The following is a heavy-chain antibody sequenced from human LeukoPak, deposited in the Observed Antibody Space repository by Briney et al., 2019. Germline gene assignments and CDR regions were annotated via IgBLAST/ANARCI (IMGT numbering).Heavy chain of an antibody. Sequence: GGFLRLSCAASGFTFSSYAMSWVRQAPGKGLEWVSAISGSGGSTYYADSVKGRFTISRDNSKNTLYLQMNSLRAEDTAVYYCAKGNPRIGYCSGGSCISPFDPWGQGTLVTVSS. CDR3: AKGNPRIGYCSGGSCISPFDP. CDR1: GFTFSSYA. D-gene: IGHD2-15*01. J-gene: IGHJ5*02. V-gene: IGHV3-23*01. CDR2: ISGSGGST.